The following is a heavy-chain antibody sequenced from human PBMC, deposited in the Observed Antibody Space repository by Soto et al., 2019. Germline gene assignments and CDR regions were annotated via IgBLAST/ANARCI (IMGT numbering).Heavy chain of an antibody. CDR3: AHRGYGNYTRDNWFDT. Sequence: QITVKESGPTLVKPTQTLTLTCTVSGFSLTTAGAGVGWIRQPPGKALAWLALIYWNDDTRYIPSLKRRLTITKDTSKNQVVLRMTNMDPVDTATYYCAHRGYGNYTRDNWFDTWGQGIMVIVSS. J-gene: IGHJ5*02. V-gene: IGHV2-5*01. CDR2: IYWNDDT. CDR1: GFSLTTAGAG. D-gene: IGHD4-17*01.